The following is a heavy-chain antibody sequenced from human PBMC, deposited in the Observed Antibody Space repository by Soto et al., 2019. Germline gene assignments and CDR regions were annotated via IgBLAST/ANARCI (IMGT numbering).Heavy chain of an antibody. CDR3: ATQDFRGIAGTT. V-gene: IGHV3-23*01. D-gene: IGHD1-20*01. J-gene: IGHJ4*02. Sequence: GGSLRLSCAASGFTFSTFAMGWVRQDPGKGLEWVSLISGISRDTYYADSVKGRFTISRDNSKNILYLQMNSLRAEDTAVYYCATQDFRGIAGTTWGQGTLVTVSS. CDR1: GFTFSTFA. CDR2: ISGISRDT.